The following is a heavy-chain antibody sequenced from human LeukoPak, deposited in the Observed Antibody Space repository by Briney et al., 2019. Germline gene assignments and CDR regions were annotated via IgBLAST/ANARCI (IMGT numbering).Heavy chain of an antibody. D-gene: IGHD3-9*01. V-gene: IGHV3-11*04. J-gene: IGHJ5*02. CDR2: ISSSGSTI. CDR3: ARLISRYYDILTTNWLDP. CDR1: GFTFSDYY. Sequence: KPGGSLRLSCAASGFTFSDYYMSWIRQAPGKGLEWVSYISSSGSTIYYADSVEGRFTISRDNAKNSLYLQMNSLRAEDTAVYYCARLISRYYDILTTNWLDPWGQGTLVTVSS.